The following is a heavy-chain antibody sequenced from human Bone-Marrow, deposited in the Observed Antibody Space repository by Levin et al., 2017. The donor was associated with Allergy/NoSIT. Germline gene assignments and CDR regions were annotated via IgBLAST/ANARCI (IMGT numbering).Heavy chain of an antibody. CDR1: GGSISSSSYY. CDR3: ARLSRDSGGDYLETAVFDY. Sequence: SQTLSLTCTVSGGSISSSSYYWGWIRQPPGKGLEWIGSIYYSGSTYYNPSLKSRVTISVDTSKNQFSLKLSSVTAADTAVYYCARLSRDSGGDYLETAVFDYWGQGTLVTVSS. J-gene: IGHJ4*02. CDR2: IYYSGST. D-gene: IGHD3-10*01. V-gene: IGHV4-39*01.